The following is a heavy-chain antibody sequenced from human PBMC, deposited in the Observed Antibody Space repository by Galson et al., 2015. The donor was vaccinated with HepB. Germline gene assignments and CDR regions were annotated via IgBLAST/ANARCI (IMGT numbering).Heavy chain of an antibody. CDR3: ARGGSSSTSIPDAFDI. V-gene: IGHV1-2*04. D-gene: IGHD2-2*01. Sequence: SVKVSCKASGYTFTGYYMNWVRQAPGQGLEWMGWINPNSGGTNYAQKFQGWVTMTRDTSISTAYMELSRLRSDDTAVYYCARGGSSSTSIPDAFDIWGQVTMVTVSS. CDR2: INPNSGGT. CDR1: GYTFTGYY. J-gene: IGHJ3*02.